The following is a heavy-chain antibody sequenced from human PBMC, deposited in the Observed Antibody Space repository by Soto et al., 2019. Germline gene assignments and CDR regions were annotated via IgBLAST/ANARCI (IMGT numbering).Heavy chain of an antibody. J-gene: IGHJ6*02. V-gene: IGHV4-34*01. CDR3: ARGRTYYYGSGSSRPYYYYGMDV. Sequence: QVQLQQWGAGLLKPSETLSLTCAVYGGSFSGYYWSWIRQPPGKGLEWIGEINHSGSTNYNPSLKSRVTISVDTSKNQFTLKLSSVTAAATAVYYCARGRTYYYGSGSSRPYYYYGMDVWGQGTTVTVSS. D-gene: IGHD3-10*01. CDR1: GGSFSGYY. CDR2: INHSGST.